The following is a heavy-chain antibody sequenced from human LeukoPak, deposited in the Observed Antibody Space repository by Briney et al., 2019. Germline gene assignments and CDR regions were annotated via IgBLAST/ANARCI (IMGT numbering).Heavy chain of an antibody. Sequence: SETLSLTCTVSGYSISSGYYWGWIRQPPGKGLEWIGSIYHSGSTYYNPSLKSRVTISVDTSKNQFSLKLSSVTAADTAVYYCARDGNLMGAKGASDYWGQGTLVTVSS. J-gene: IGHJ4*02. CDR1: GYSISSGYY. V-gene: IGHV4-38-2*02. CDR3: ARDGNLMGAKGASDY. D-gene: IGHD1-26*01. CDR2: IYHSGST.